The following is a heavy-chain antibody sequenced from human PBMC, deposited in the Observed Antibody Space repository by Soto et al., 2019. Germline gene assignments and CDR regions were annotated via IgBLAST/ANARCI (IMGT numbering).Heavy chain of an antibody. CDR1: GFTFSSYA. Sequence: EVQLLESGGGLVQPGGPLRLSCAASGFTFSSYAMTWVRQAPGKGLEWVSAITGGGDNTYYADSVKGRFTISRDNFKNTLYLQMDSLRDEDTAIYYCAKGSKGVDYWGQGTLVTVSS. CDR3: AKGSKGVDY. V-gene: IGHV3-23*01. D-gene: IGHD2-2*01. J-gene: IGHJ4*02. CDR2: ITGGGDNT.